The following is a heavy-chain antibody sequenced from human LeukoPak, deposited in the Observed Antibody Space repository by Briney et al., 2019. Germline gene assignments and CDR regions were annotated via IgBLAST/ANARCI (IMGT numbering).Heavy chain of an antibody. V-gene: IGHV4-61*01. D-gene: IGHD2-15*01. CDR1: GYSISSGYY. Sequence: SETLSLTCTVSGYSISSGYYWSWIRQPPGKGLEWIGYIYYSGSTNYNPSLKSRVTISVDTSKNQFSLKLSSVTAADTAVYYCAGRKLGYCSGGSCPAIDYWGQGTLVTVSS. J-gene: IGHJ4*02. CDR3: AGRKLGYCSGGSCPAIDY. CDR2: IYYSGST.